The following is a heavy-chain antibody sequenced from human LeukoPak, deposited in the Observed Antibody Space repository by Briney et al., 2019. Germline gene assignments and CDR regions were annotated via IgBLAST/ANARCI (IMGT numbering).Heavy chain of an antibody. J-gene: IGHJ4*02. CDR3: ARAGSGSEDFDY. CDR2: ISSSGSTI. V-gene: IGHV3-11*01. Sequence: GGSLRLSCAASGFTFDDYAMHWVRQAPGKGLEWVSYISSSGSTIYYADSVKGRFTISRDNAKNSLYLQMNSLRAEDTAVYYCARAGSGSEDFDYWGQGALVTVSS. D-gene: IGHD3-10*01. CDR1: GFTFDDYA.